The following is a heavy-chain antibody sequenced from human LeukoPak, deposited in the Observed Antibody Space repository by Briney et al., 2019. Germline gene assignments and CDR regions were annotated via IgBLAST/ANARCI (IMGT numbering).Heavy chain of an antibody. Sequence: GGSLRLSCAASGFTLSNAWMSWVRQAPGKGPEWVARLKDKGEGGTIDYAASVRGRFTISRDDSRDAVYLQMNSLIVDDSAVYYCTTDPRYWGQGTLVTVSS. CDR3: TTDPRY. CDR1: GFTLSNAW. CDR2: LKDKGEGGTI. J-gene: IGHJ4*02. V-gene: IGHV3-15*01.